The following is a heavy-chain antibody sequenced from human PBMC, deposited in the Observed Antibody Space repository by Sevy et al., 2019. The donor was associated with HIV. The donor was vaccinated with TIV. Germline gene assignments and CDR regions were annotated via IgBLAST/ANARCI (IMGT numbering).Heavy chain of an antibody. CDR1: GYTFTSYY. CDR3: ARLSTMVQDHDAFDI. CDR2: INPSGGST. J-gene: IGHJ3*02. Sequence: ASVKVSCKASGYTFTSYYMHWVRQAPGQGLEWMGIINPSGGSTSYAQKFQGRVTMTRDTSTSTVYMELSSLRSKDTAVYYCARLSTMVQDHDAFDIWGQGTMVTVSS. V-gene: IGHV1-46*03. D-gene: IGHD3-10*01.